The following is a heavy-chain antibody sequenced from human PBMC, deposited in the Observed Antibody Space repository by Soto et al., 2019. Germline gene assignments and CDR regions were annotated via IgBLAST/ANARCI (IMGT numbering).Heavy chain of an antibody. D-gene: IGHD3-10*01. CDR3: AKVLSKNYYYPFDF. J-gene: IGHJ4*02. CDR2: ISGGSSVT. Sequence: GGSLRLSCTASGFTFSYYAMTWVRQAPGKGLEWVSTISGGSSVTYYGDSVKGRFTISRDNAKKTLFLQLNRLSAEDTATYYCAKVLSKNYYYPFDFWGQGTQVNRLL. V-gene: IGHV3-23*01. CDR1: GFTFSYYA.